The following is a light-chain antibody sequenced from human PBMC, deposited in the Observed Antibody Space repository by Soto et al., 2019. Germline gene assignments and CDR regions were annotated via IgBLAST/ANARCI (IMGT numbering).Light chain of an antibody. CDR2: GAS. CDR1: QNGDTKH. CDR3: QQYGSLSWT. V-gene: IGKV3-20*01. J-gene: IGKJ1*01. Sequence: EIVLTQSPGTLSLSPGERATLSCRASQNGDTKHLAWYQFKPGQAPRIIIFGASGRATGSPDRFSGSGSGTDFTLTISRLEPEDFAVYYGQQYGSLSWTFGQGTRVEIK.